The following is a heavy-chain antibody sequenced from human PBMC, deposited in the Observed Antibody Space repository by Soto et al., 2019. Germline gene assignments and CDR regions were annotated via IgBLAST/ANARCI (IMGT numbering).Heavy chain of an antibody. D-gene: IGHD1-1*01. CDR2: IGPSGNT. CDR3: ANLLHNTYYNVMDV. CDR1: GFTFSNSG. J-gene: IGHJ6*02. V-gene: IGHV3-23*01. Sequence: EVQLLESGGDLVQPGGSLRLVCAASGFTFSNSGMRWVRQAPGQGLEWVSSIGPSGNTYYSDAVKGRFTISRVISKNTLFLQMDSLRAEDTATYYCANLLHNTYYNVMDVWGQGTTVTASS.